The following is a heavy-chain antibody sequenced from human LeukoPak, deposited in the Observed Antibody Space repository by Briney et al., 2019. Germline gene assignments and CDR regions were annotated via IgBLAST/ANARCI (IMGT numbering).Heavy chain of an antibody. CDR2: IIPIFGTA. CDR3: AKDRSVTGTTGLIDY. CDR1: GGTFSSYA. J-gene: IGHJ4*02. D-gene: IGHD1-7*01. V-gene: IGHV1-69*05. Sequence: GASVKVSCKASGGTFSSYAISWVRQAPGQGLEWMGGIIPIFGTANYAQKFQGRVTITTDESTSTAYMELSSLRSEDTAVYYCAKDRSVTGTTGLIDYWGQGTLVTVSS.